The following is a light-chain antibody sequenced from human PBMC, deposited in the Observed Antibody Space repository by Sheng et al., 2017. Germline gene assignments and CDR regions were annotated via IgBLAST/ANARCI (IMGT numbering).Light chain of an antibody. Sequence: DIQMTQSPSSVSASAGDRVTITCRASQDVSTWLAWYQQKPGKAPQLLIQTASTLHRGVPSRFSASGSGTEFTLTVSSLQPEDFATYYCQQYEDLPPFSFGPGTRVDFK. J-gene: IGKJ3*01. V-gene: IGKV1-12*01. CDR2: TAS. CDR3: QQYEDLPPFS. CDR1: QDVSTW.